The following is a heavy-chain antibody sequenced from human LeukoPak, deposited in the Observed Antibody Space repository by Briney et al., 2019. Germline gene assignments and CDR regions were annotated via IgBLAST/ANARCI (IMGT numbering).Heavy chain of an antibody. J-gene: IGHJ4*02. CDR2: ISYDGSNK. CDR1: GFTFSSFA. Sequence: GGSLRLSCVASGFTFSSFAMHWVRQAPGKGLEWMAIISYDGSNKWYADSVKGRFTISRDNSKNTLYLQMNSLRAEDTAVYYCAKDSRYGYRWDYDYWGQGTPVTVSS. D-gene: IGHD5-18*01. V-gene: IGHV3-30*04. CDR3: AKDSRYGYRWDYDY.